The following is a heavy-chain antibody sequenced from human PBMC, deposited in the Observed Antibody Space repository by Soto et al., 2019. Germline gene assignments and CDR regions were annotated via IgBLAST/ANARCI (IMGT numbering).Heavy chain of an antibody. V-gene: IGHV3-21*01. CDR1: GFTFSSYS. D-gene: IGHD6-13*01. CDR3: ARDRNRIAAAAVPYYYYYYGMDV. Sequence: SLRLSCAASGFTFSSYSMNWVRQAPGKGLEWVSSISSSSSYIYYADSVKGRFTVSRDNAKNSLYLQMNSLRAEDTAVYYCARDRNRIAAAAVPYYYYYYGMDVWGQGTTVTV. J-gene: IGHJ6*02. CDR2: ISSSSSYI.